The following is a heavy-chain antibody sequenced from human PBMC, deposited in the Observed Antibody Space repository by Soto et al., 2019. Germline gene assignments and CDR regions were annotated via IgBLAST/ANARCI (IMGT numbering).Heavy chain of an antibody. V-gene: IGHV1-3*01. CDR3: ARRAVDTAFFQY. Sequence: ASVKVSCKASGYTFANYGIHWVRQAPGQRLEWMGWINAGDGGTKYSENFQDRVTITRDTSASTAYLQWSSLKASDTAMYYCARRAVDTAFFQYWGQGTLVTVSS. D-gene: IGHD5-18*01. J-gene: IGHJ4*02. CDR1: GYTFANYG. CDR2: INAGDGGT.